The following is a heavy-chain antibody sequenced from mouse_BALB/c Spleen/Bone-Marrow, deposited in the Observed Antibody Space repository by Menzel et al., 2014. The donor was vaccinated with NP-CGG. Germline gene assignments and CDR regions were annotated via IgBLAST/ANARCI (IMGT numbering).Heavy chain of an antibody. CDR2: INPSTGYT. CDR3: ARKGYGNYHYYAMDY. CDR1: GYTFTSYW. Sequence: VKLMESGAELAKPGASAKMSCKASGYTFTSYWMYWIKQRPGQGLEWIGYINPSTGYTEYNQKFKDKATLTADKSSNTAYTQLSSLTSEDSAVYYCARKGYGNYHYYAMDYWGQGTSVTVSS. V-gene: IGHV1-7*01. J-gene: IGHJ4*01. D-gene: IGHD2-1*01.